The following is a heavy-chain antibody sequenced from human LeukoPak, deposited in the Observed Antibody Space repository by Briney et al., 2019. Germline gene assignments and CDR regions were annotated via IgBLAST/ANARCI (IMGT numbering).Heavy chain of an antibody. CDR1: GDSVSSNSAA. CDR2: TCYTSKWNT. J-gene: IGHJ3*01. V-gene: IGHV6-1*01. Sequence: SQTLSLTCAISGDSVSSNSAAWNWIRRSPSRGLEWLGRTCYTSKWNTDYAVSVKSRIVVNPDTSKNQFSLQLNSVTSEDTAVYYCARGRASAFDVWGQGTMVTVSS. CDR3: ARGRASAFDV. D-gene: IGHD6-25*01.